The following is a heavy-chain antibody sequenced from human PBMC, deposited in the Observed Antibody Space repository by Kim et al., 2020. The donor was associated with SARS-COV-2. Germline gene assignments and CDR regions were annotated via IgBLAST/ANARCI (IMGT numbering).Heavy chain of an antibody. D-gene: IGHD3-3*01. J-gene: IGHJ2*01. Sequence: GGSLRLSCAASGFTFSSYSMNWVRQAPGKGLEWVSSISSSSSYIYYADSVKGRFTISRDNAKNSLYLQMNSLRAEDTAVYYCARSLRFLERFDLWGRGTLVTVSS. CDR1: GFTFSSYS. V-gene: IGHV3-21*01. CDR2: ISSSSSYI. CDR3: ARSLRFLERFDL.